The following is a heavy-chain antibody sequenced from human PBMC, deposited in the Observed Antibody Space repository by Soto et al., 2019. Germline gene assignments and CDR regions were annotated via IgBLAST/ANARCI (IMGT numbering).Heavy chain of an antibody. CDR2: VYSSGGT. D-gene: IGHD3-3*01. J-gene: IGHJ5*02. CDR3: ARGQRFSDWFDP. Sequence: SETLSRTCSVSGGSLSSYYWTWIRQPAGKGLEWIWRVYSSGGTHYNSSLKSRVTISLDTSKNQFSLRLISVTAADTAVYYCARGQRFSDWFDPLGQGTLVTVSS. CDR1: GGSLSSYY. V-gene: IGHV4-4*07.